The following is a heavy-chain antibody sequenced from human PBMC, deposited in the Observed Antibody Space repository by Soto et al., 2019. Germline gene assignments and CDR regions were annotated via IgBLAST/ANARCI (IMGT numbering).Heavy chain of an antibody. CDR1: GYMFTAYY. J-gene: IGHJ4*02. Sequence: QVQLVQSGSEVKEPGASVKVSCKTSGYMFTAYYIHWVRQAPGQGLEWMGYINPSSGGPISAQKFQARVTLSRDTSTRTAYMERSTLRSDDTARYYCARDPPRQYDVQSIEDYWGQGTLVTVS. CDR2: INPSSGGP. CDR3: ARDPPRQYDVQSIEDY. V-gene: IGHV1-2*02. D-gene: IGHD3-3*01.